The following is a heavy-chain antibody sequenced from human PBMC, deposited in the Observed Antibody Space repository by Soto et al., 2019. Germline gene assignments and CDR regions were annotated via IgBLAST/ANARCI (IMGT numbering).Heavy chain of an antibody. V-gene: IGHV3-33*01. Sequence: QPGGSLRLSCAASGFTFSSYGMHWVRQAPGKGLEWVAVIWYDGSNKYYADSVKGRFTISRDNSKNTLYLQMNSLRSEDTAVYYCARDGEPISSYDSSGYNFDYWGQGTLVTVSS. J-gene: IGHJ4*02. CDR1: GFTFSSYG. D-gene: IGHD3-22*01. CDR2: IWYDGSNK. CDR3: ARDGEPISSYDSSGYNFDY.